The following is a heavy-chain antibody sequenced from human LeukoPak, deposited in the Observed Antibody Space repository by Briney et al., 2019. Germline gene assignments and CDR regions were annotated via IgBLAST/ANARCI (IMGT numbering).Heavy chain of an antibody. Sequence: GGSLRLSCAASSGFTFSDYYMSWIRQAPGKGLEWVSHISSSSSYTMYADSVKGRFTISRDNAKNSLYLQMNSLRVEDTAVYYCARDIGVAAHFDYWGQGTLVTVSS. CDR3: ARDIGVAAHFDY. CDR1: GFTFSDYY. V-gene: IGHV3-11*05. D-gene: IGHD6-19*01. CDR2: ISSSSSYT. J-gene: IGHJ4*02.